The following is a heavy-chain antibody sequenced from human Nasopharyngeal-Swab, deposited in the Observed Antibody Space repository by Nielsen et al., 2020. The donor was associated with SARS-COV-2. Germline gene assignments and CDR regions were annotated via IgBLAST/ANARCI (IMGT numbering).Heavy chain of an antibody. D-gene: IGHD3-3*01. CDR2: INSDGSST. CDR1: GFTFSSYW. V-gene: IGHV3-74*01. J-gene: IGHJ4*02. CDR3: ASGGSYDFWSGYCFDY. Sequence: GESLKISCAASGFTFSSYWMHWVRQAPGKGLVWVSRINSDGSSTSYADSVKGRFTISRDNAKNTLYLQMNSLRAEDTAVYYCASGGSYDFWSGYCFDYWGQGTLVTVSS.